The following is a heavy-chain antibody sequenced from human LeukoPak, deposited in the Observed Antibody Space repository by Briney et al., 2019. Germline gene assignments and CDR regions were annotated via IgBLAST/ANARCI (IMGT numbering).Heavy chain of an antibody. CDR2: IKEDGSEK. CDR3: ARDKAMGASTGSVFDY. CDR1: GFTFSSYW. Sequence: GGSLRLSCAASGFTFSSYWMGWVRQAPGKGLEWVASIKEDGSEKYYVDSVKGRFTISRDNAKNSLYLQMNSLSAEDTAVYYCARDKAMGASTGSVFDYWGQGTLVTVSS. J-gene: IGHJ4*02. V-gene: IGHV3-7*03. D-gene: IGHD1-26*01.